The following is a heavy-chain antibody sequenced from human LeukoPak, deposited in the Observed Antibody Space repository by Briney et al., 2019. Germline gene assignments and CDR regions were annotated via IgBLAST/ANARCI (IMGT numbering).Heavy chain of an antibody. V-gene: IGHV1-2*02. CDR3: ARVPTPITTGTIYYYYGMDV. CDR1: GYTFTGYY. D-gene: IGHD1-1*01. CDR2: INPNSGGT. Sequence: ASVKVSCKASGYTFTGYYMHWVRQAPGQGLEWMGWINPNSGGTNYAQKFQGRVTMTRDTSISTAYMELSRLRSDDTAVYYCARVPTPITTGTIYYYYGMDVWGQGTTVTVSS. J-gene: IGHJ6*02.